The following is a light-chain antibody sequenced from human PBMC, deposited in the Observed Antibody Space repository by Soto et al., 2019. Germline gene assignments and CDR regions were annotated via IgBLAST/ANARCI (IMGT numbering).Light chain of an antibody. CDR3: QQFSSYPLP. J-gene: IGKJ4*01. V-gene: IGKV3-20*01. Sequence: EFGLTKSPCTLSLYPGERVTLSCRASQTVRNNYLAWYQQKPGQAPRLLIYDASSRATGIPDRFSGGGSGTDFTLTISRLEPEDFAVYCCQQFSSYPLPFGGGTKVDIK. CDR1: QTVRNNY. CDR2: DAS.